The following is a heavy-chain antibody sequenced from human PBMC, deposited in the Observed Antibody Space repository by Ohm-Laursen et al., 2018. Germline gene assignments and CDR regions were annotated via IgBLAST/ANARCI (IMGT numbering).Heavy chain of an antibody. CDR3: AADIYDSSGSTSI. D-gene: IGHD3-22*01. J-gene: IGHJ3*02. CDR2: IKVDGSEK. CDR1: GFTFSSYW. Sequence: SLRLSCAASGFTFSSYWMTWVRQPPGKGLEWVARIKVDGSEKYYVDSVKGRFTISRDDAKNSLYLQMSSLRAEDTAVYYCAADIYDSSGSTSIWGQGTMVTVSS. V-gene: IGHV3-7*01.